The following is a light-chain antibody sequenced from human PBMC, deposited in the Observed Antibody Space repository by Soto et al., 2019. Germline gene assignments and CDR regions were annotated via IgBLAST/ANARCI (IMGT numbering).Light chain of an antibody. CDR2: GSS. J-gene: IGKJ2*01. Sequence: EIVLTQSPGILSLFPGERATLACRASQSLSNRNLAWYRQNPGQPPSLLIFGSSNRAPGIPDRFSGSGCGSDFTFTITRLGPEYFAMYYSQGYGDSNSAYTFGQGTKLEVK. V-gene: IGKV3-20*01. CDR1: QSLSNRN. CDR3: QGYGDSNSAYT.